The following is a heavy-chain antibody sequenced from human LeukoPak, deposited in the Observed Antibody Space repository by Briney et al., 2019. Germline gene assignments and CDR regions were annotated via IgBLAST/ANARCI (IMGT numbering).Heavy chain of an antibody. D-gene: IGHD6-6*01. J-gene: IGHJ4*02. Sequence: SETLSLTCTVSGGSISTYYWSWVRRPPGKGMEWVAYIHASGPTNYNPSLKSRITISVDTSKNQFSLKLSSVTAADTAVYYCARHDAGIAARPFDNWGQGTLVTVSS. V-gene: IGHV4-4*09. CDR1: GGSISTYY. CDR2: IHASGPT. CDR3: ARHDAGIAARPFDN.